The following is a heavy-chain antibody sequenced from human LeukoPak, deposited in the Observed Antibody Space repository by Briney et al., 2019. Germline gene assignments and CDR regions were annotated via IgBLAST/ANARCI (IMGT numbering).Heavy chain of an antibody. CDR3: AREGLDYGVRGSAFDI. J-gene: IGHJ3*02. D-gene: IGHD4-17*01. V-gene: IGHV4-39*07. CDR1: GGSIIGSDYY. CDR2: ISHTGTA. Sequence: SETLSPTCTVSGGSIIGSDYYWAWIRQPPGKGLEWTGSISHTGTAYYNPSLKGRVTIFLDTSKNQFSLRLTSVTAADTAVYYCAREGLDYGVRGSAFDIWGQGTMVTVSS.